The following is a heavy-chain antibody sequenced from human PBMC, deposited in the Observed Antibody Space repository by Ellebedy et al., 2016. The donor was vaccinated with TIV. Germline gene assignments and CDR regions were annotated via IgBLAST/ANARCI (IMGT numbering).Heavy chain of an antibody. Sequence: GSLRLXXTVSGGSIRSSSYYWGWIRQPPGKGLDWIANIYYSGSTYYNPSLKSRVTISVDTSKNQFSLKLSSLTAADTAVYHCARHLLRDYYGSGSPNYWYFDLWGRGTLVTVSS. D-gene: IGHD3-10*01. V-gene: IGHV4-39*01. CDR3: ARHLLRDYYGSGSPNYWYFDL. CDR1: GGSIRSSSYY. J-gene: IGHJ2*01. CDR2: IYYSGST.